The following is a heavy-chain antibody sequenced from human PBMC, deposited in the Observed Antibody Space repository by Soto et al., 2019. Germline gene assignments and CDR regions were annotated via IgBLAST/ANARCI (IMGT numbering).Heavy chain of an antibody. J-gene: IGHJ4*02. CDR3: ARGLNYDFWSGSLADY. CDR2: IYYSGST. D-gene: IGHD3-3*01. CDR1: GGSISSYY. Sequence: SETLSLTCTVSGGSISSYYWSWIRQPPGKGLEWIGYIYYSGSTNYNPSLKSRVTISVDTSKNQFSLKLSSVTAADTAVYYCARGLNYDFWSGSLADYWGQGTLVTVSS. V-gene: IGHV4-59*01.